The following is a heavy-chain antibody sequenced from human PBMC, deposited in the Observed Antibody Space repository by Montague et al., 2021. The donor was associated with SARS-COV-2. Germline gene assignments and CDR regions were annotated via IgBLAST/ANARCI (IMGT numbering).Heavy chain of an antibody. Sequence: PALVKPTQTLTLTCTFSGFSLNTSGMCVSWIRQPPGKALEWLALIDWDEDQYYSTSLKTRLTISKDTSKNQVVLTMTNMDPIDTATYYCARSYGDYRDSYFDYWGQRTLVTRSS. CDR2: IDWDEDQ. V-gene: IGHV2-70*01. J-gene: IGHJ4*02. D-gene: IGHD4-17*01. CDR3: ARSYGDYRDSYFDY. CDR1: GFSLNTSGMC.